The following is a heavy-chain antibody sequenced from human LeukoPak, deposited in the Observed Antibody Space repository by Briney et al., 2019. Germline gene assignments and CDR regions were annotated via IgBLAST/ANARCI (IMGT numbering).Heavy chain of an antibody. D-gene: IGHD7-27*01. CDR1: GFTFSTYS. Sequence: NPGGSLRLSCAASGFTFSTYSMNCVRQAPGKGLEWVSSISSAGTYTHYADSVKGRFTISRDNAKNTLYLQMNSLRAEDTAVYYCAGLTGDAIDYWGQGNLVAVSS. CDR2: ISSAGTYT. V-gene: IGHV3-21*01. J-gene: IGHJ4*02. CDR3: AGLTGDAIDY.